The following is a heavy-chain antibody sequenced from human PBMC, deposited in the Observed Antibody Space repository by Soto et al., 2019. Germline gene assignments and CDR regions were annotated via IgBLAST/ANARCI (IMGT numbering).Heavy chain of an antibody. V-gene: IGHV3-21*02. CDR1: GFTFSSYS. J-gene: IGHJ4*02. CDR3: ARDPSYFDF. Sequence: EVQLVESGGGLVKPGGSLRLSYAASGFTFSSYSMNWVRQAPGKGLEWVSSISSTSSYIYYADSVRGRFTISRDNAKNSLYLQLNSLRAEDTAVYYCARDPSYFDFWGQGTLVTVSS. CDR2: ISSTSSYI.